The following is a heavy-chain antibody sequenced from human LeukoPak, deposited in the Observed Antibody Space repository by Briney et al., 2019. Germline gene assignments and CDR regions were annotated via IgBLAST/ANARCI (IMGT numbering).Heavy chain of an antibody. D-gene: IGHD6-13*01. Sequence: GGSLRLSCAASGFTFSDYYMSWFRQAQGKGLQWVSYISSDSSFTTYAESVKGRFTISRDNAKNSLYLQMNSLRAEDTAVYYCARLVTTAEAGTVDCWGQGALVTVSS. J-gene: IGHJ4*02. V-gene: IGHV3-11*03. CDR1: GFTFSDYY. CDR2: ISSDSSFT. CDR3: ARLVTTAEAGTVDC.